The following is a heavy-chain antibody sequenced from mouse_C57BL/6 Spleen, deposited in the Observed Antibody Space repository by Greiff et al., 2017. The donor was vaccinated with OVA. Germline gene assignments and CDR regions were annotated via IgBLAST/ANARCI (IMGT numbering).Heavy chain of an antibody. J-gene: IGHJ3*01. CDR2: INPNNGGT. Sequence: VQLQQSGPELVKPGASVKISCKASGYTFTDYYMNWVKQSPGKSLEWIGDINPNNGGTSYNQKFKGKATLTVDKSSSTAYMELRSLTSEDSAVYYCARASDGWFAYWGQGTLVTVSA. V-gene: IGHV1-26*01. D-gene: IGHD6-1*01. CDR1: GYTFTDYY. CDR3: ARASDGWFAY.